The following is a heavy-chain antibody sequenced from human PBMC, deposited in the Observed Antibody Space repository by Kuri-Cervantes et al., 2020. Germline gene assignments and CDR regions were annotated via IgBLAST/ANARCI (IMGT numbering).Heavy chain of an antibody. V-gene: IGHV4-34*01. J-gene: IGHJ4*02. CDR3: ATGDGDYGDPWGY. CDR2: INHSGST. D-gene: IGHD4-17*01. CDR1: GGSFSGYY. Sequence: SETLSLTCAVYGGSFSGYYWSWIRQPPGKGLEWIGEINHSGSTNYNPSLKSRVTISVDTSKYQFSLKLSSVTAADTAVYYCATGDGDYGDPWGYWGQGTLVTVSS.